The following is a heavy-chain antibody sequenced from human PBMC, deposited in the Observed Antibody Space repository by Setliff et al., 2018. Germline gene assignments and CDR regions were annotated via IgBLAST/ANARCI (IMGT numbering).Heavy chain of an antibody. CDR1: GFTFSSYE. CDR3: FGAGTCSY. CDR2: ISSTGGTT. D-gene: IGHD3-10*01. Sequence: PGGSLRLSCAASGFTFSSYEMYWVRQAPGKGLEWVSFISSTGGTTSYADSVRGRFTLSRDNAKNSLYLQMNGLGVEDTAVYYCFGAGTCSYWGQGTLVTVSS. J-gene: IGHJ4*02. V-gene: IGHV3-48*03.